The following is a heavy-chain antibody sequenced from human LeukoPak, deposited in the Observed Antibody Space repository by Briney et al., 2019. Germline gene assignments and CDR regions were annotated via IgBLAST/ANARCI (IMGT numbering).Heavy chain of an antibody. CDR3: AKLESGYCGTASCYRFDY. V-gene: IGHV3-23*01. Sequence: PGGSLSLSCAASGFTFNSYAMSWVRQAPGKGLEWVSTISGAGGSTYYTDFVKGRFTISRDNSKNTLFLQMNNLRVEDTAVYYCAKLESGYCGTASCYRFDYWGQGALVTVSS. D-gene: IGHD2-2*02. J-gene: IGHJ4*02. CDR1: GFTFNSYA. CDR2: ISGAGGST.